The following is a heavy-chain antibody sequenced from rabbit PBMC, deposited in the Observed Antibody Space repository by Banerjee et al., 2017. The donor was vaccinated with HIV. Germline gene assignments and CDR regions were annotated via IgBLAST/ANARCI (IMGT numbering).Heavy chain of an antibody. J-gene: IGHJ3*01. CDR3: ARVDYVAGDYALTRLDL. D-gene: IGHD2-1*01. Sequence: QEHLEESGGDLVKPEGSLTLTCTASGFSFSSKYVMCWVRQAPGKGLEWIACINTNSGNAVYASWAKGRFTISKTSSTTMTLQMTGLTAADTATYFCARVDYVAGDYALTRLDLWGPGTLVT. CDR2: INTNSGNA. CDR1: GFSFSSKYV. V-gene: IGHV1S45*01.